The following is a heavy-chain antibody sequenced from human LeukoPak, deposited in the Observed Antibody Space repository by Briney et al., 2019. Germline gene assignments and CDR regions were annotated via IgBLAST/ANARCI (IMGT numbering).Heavy chain of an antibody. CDR3: ARDGGRYSSSPSWFDP. V-gene: IGHV4-39*02. CDR2: IYSSGST. D-gene: IGHD6-6*01. CDR1: GGSISSSYYY. J-gene: IGHJ5*02. Sequence: PSETLSLTCTVSGGSISSSYYYWGWIRQPPGKGLEWIGSIYSSGSTYYNPSLKSRVTISVDTSKNQFSLKLSSVTAADTAMYYCARDGGRYSSSPSWFDPWGQGTLVTVSS.